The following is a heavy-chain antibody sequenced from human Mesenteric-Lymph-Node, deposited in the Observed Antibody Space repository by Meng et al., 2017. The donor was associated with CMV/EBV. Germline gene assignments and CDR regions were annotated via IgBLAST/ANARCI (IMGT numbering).Heavy chain of an antibody. D-gene: IGHD2/OR15-2a*01. CDR1: YTCTDYY. Sequence: YTCTDYYMPWVRQAPGQGLEWMGWINPNSGGTNYAQKFQGRVTMTRDSSINTAYMELSGLTSGDTALYYCARLAEYCTSITCSRFAPWGPGTLVTVSS. J-gene: IGHJ5*02. V-gene: IGHV1-2*02. CDR2: INPNSGGT. CDR3: ARLAEYCTSITCSRFAP.